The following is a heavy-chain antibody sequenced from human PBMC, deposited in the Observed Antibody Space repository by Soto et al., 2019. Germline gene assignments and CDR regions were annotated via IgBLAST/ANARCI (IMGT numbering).Heavy chain of an antibody. CDR2: MSGNGGDT. V-gene: IGHV3-23*01. D-gene: IGHD2-21*01. CDR1: GFTFNSYA. J-gene: IGHJ5*02. CDR3: AKGLNIPFDP. Sequence: EVQLLESGGGLVQPGGSLRLSCAASGFTFNSYAMSWVRQAPGKGLEWVSSMSGNGGDTYHADSVKGRFTVSRDNSKNTLYLQMNSVRAEDTAIYYCAKGLNIPFDPWGQGTLVTVSS.